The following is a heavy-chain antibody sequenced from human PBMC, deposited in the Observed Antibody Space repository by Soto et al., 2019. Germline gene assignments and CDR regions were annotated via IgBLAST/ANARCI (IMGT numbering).Heavy chain of an antibody. CDR3: ARETGTMIVDH. Sequence: QVQLVQSGAEVKKPGSSVKVSCKACGGTFSSYTISWVRQAPGQGLEWMGRIIPILGIANYAQKFQGRVTITADKFTSTAYMELSSLRSEDTAVYYCARETGTMIVDHWGQGTLVTVSS. D-gene: IGHD3-22*01. CDR2: IIPILGIA. CDR1: GGTFSSYT. V-gene: IGHV1-69*02. J-gene: IGHJ4*02.